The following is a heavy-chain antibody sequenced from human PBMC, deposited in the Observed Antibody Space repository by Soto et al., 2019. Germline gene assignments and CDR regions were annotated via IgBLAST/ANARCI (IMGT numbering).Heavy chain of an antibody. CDR1: GFTFSSYA. CDR2: ISGSGGST. Sequence: GGSLRLSCAASGFTFSSYAMSWVRQAPGKGLEWVSAISGSGGSTYYADSVKGRFTISRDNSKNTLYLQMNSLRAEDTAVYYCAKAHSSGYYYPRVLDYWGQGTLVTVSS. D-gene: IGHD3-22*01. CDR3: AKAHSSGYYYPRVLDY. J-gene: IGHJ4*02. V-gene: IGHV3-23*01.